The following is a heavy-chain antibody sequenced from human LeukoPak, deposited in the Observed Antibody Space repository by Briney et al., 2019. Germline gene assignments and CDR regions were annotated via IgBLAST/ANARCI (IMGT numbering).Heavy chain of an antibody. CDR1: GFTFSSYE. CDR3: ARDEGWLPPFDP. CDR2: ISSSSSYI. Sequence: PGGSLRLSCAASGFTFSSYEMNWVRQAPGKGLEWVSSISSSSSYIYYADSVKGRFTISRDNAKNSLYLQMNSLRAEDTAVYYCARDEGWLPPFDPWGQGTLVTVSS. V-gene: IGHV3-21*01. J-gene: IGHJ5*02. D-gene: IGHD5-24*01.